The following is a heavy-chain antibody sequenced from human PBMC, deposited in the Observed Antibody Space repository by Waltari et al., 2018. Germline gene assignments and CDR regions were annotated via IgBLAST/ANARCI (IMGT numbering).Heavy chain of an antibody. Sequence: QVQLVESGGGVVQPGRSLRLPCAASGFTFSSYAMHWVRQAPGKGLEWVALISYDGSKKYYTDSVKGRFTISRDNSKNTLYLQMNSLRAEDTAVYYCARGGLWFRGPMDVWGKGTTVTVSS. V-gene: IGHV3-30-3*01. J-gene: IGHJ6*03. CDR2: ISYDGSKK. CDR1: GFTFSSYA. D-gene: IGHD3-10*01. CDR3: ARGGLWFRGPMDV.